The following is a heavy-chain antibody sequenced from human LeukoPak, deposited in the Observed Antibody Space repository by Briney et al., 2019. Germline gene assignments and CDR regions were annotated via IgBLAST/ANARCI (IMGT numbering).Heavy chain of an antibody. CDR2: INHSGST. V-gene: IGHV4-34*01. CDR1: GGSFSGYY. CDR3: ARLRGIAAAGLGGYYYYYYMDV. J-gene: IGHJ6*03. D-gene: IGHD6-13*01. Sequence: SETLSLTCAVYGGSFSGYYWSWIRQPPGKGLEWIGEINHSGSTNYNPSLKSRVTISVDTSKNQFSLKLSSVTAADTAVYYCARLRGIAAAGLGGYYYYYYMDVWGKGTTVTVSS.